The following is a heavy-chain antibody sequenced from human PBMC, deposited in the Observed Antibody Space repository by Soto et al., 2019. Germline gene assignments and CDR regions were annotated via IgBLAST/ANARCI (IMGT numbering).Heavy chain of an antibody. CDR1: GFTFGNYA. Sequence: EVQLLESGGGLVQPGGSLRLSCAASGFTFGNYAMIWVRQAPGKGLEWVSTISGGGDGTFYADSVRGRFTISRENSRNTVYLQMNSLRAEDTAVYYCAKKGLGSLATYCSTGDCHYAFDIRGQGTMVTVSS. D-gene: IGHD2-15*01. V-gene: IGHV3-23*01. CDR3: AKKGLGSLATYCSTGDCHYAFDI. J-gene: IGHJ3*02. CDR2: ISGGGDGT.